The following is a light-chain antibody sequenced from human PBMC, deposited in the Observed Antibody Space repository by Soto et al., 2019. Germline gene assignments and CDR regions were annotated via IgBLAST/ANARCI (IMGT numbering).Light chain of an antibody. V-gene: IGKV3-20*01. CDR3: QQYGSSPTT. Sequence: EIVLTQSPGTLSLSPGEGATLSCRASQSISSNFLAWYQQKPGQAPRRLIFGASFRATGIPDRFSGSGSGTDFTLTISRLEPEDFAVYYCQQYGSSPTTFGQGTKVDIK. CDR2: GAS. J-gene: IGKJ1*01. CDR1: QSISSNF.